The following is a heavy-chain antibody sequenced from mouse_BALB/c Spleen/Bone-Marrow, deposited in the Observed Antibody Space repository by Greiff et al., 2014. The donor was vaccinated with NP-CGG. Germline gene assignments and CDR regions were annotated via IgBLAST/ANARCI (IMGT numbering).Heavy chain of an antibody. CDR1: GYTFSNYW. CDR3: ARASVVPYYFDF. Sequence: VQLQQSGAELMKPGASVKISCKATGYTFSNYWIDWVKQRPGHGLEWIGEILPGSGTANYNEKFKGKATFTADTSPNTAYMQRSSLTSEDPSLYYCARASVVPYYFDFWGQGTTLTVSS. J-gene: IGHJ2*01. D-gene: IGHD1-1*01. CDR2: ILPGSGTA. V-gene: IGHV1-9*01.